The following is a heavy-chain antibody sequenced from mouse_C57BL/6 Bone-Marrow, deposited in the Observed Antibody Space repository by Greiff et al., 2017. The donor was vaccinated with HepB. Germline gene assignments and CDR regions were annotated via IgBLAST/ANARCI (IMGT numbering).Heavy chain of an antibody. CDR2: ISDGGSYT. CDR3: ARDPSWFAY. J-gene: IGHJ3*01. Sequence: EVQVVESGGGLVKPGGSLKLSCAASGFTFSSYAMSWVRQTPEKRLEWVATISDGGSYTYYPDNVKGRFTISRDNAKNNLYLQMSHLKSEDTAMYYCARDPSWFAYWGQGTLVTVSA. CDR1: GFTFSSYA. V-gene: IGHV5-4*01.